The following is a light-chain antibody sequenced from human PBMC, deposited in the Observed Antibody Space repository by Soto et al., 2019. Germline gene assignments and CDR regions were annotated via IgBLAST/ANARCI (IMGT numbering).Light chain of an antibody. V-gene: IGKV1-12*01. CDR1: QDVDSW. CDR2: AAS. J-gene: IGKJ1*01. Sequence: DIQMTQSPSSVSASVGDRVTITCRASQDVDSWLAWYQQKPGKAPKLLIYAASNLQSGVPSRFTGSGSGTEFSVTISSLQPEDFATYYCQQGSSFPWTFGQGTKVEIK. CDR3: QQGSSFPWT.